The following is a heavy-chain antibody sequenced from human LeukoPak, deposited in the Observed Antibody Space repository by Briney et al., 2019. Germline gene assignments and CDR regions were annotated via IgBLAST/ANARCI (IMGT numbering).Heavy chain of an antibody. CDR2: IRTKAYGGTT. J-gene: IGHJ4*02. Sequence: GGSLRLSCAASGFTFSSYSMSWVRQAPGKGLEGVGFIRTKAYGGTTEYAAAVKGRFTISRDDSKSIAYLQMSSLETEDTAVYFCTRGDCSSTTCYAYYWGQGTQVTVSS. CDR1: GFTFSSYS. D-gene: IGHD2-2*01. V-gene: IGHV3-49*04. CDR3: TRGDCSSTTCYAYY.